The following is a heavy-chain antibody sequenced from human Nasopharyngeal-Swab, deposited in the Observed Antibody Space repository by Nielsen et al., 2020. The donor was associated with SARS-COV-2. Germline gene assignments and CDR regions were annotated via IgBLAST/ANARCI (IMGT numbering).Heavy chain of an antibody. CDR2: IKQDGSEK. D-gene: IGHD6-13*01. CDR3: ARVASGSWYFDY. CDR1: GFTFSSYW. Sequence: GESLKISCAASGFTFSSYWMSWVRQAPGKGLEWVANIKQDGSEKYYVDSVKGRFTISRDNAKNSLYLQMNSLRAEDTAVYYCARVASGSWYFDYWGQGTLVTVSS. V-gene: IGHV3-7*01. J-gene: IGHJ4*02.